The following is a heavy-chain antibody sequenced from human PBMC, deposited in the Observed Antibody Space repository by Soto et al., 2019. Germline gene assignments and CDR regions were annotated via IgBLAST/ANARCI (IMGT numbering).Heavy chain of an antibody. D-gene: IGHD1-26*01. CDR2: IYYAGSA. Sequence: SETLSLTCTVSGGSMIGYYWSWIRQPPGRGLEWIGFIYYAGSANYNPSLKSRVTMAVDTSKNQFSLNLNSVTAADTAVYYCARHLIVGSATSKFYYGMDVWGQGTTVTVSS. V-gene: IGHV4-59*08. CDR3: ARHLIVGSATSKFYYGMDV. J-gene: IGHJ6*02. CDR1: GGSMIGYY.